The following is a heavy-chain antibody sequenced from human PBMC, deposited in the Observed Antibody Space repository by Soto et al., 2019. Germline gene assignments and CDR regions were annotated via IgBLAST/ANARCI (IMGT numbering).Heavy chain of an antibody. V-gene: IGHV4-59*01. Sequence: SETLSLTCTVSGGSINSDYWTWIRQSPGKGMEWLGHIYFSGSTNYNPSLNRRVTISVDRSKDQFSLSLSSLTAADTAVYFCARDRARPPNYYYGLDVWGQGTTVTVSS. CDR1: GGSINSDY. CDR3: ARDRARPPNYYYGLDV. J-gene: IGHJ6*02. D-gene: IGHD3-10*01. CDR2: IYFSGST.